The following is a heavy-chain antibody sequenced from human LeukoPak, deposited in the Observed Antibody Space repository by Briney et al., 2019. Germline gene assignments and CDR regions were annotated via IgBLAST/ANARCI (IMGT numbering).Heavy chain of an antibody. V-gene: IGHV3-9*01. CDR2: ISWNSGSI. Sequence: GGSLRLSCAASGFTFDDYAMHWVRQAPGKGLEWVSGISWNSGSIGYADSVKGRFTISRDNAKNSLYLQMNSLRAEDTAVYYCAKAGTIFGVVTNYHFDYWGQGTLVTVSS. CDR1: GFTFDDYA. J-gene: IGHJ4*02. CDR3: AKAGTIFGVVTNYHFDY. D-gene: IGHD3-3*01.